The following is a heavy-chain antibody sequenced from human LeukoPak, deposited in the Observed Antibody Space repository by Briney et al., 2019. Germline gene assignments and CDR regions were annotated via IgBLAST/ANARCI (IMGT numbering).Heavy chain of an antibody. CDR1: GFTVSTDH. J-gene: IGHJ5*02. Sequence: GGSLRLSCAASGFTVSTDHMSWVRQAPGKGLEWVAVSYSGGTSQYAESVKGRFTISRDNSYNSLYLQMNSLRAEDTAVYYCAKKGVAGGNNYFDAWGQGTLVTVSS. CDR3: AKKGVAGGNNYFDA. D-gene: IGHD6-13*01. V-gene: IGHV3-53*01. CDR2: SYSGGTS.